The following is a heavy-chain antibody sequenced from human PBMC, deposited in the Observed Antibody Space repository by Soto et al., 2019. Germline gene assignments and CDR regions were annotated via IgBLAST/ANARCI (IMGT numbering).Heavy chain of an antibody. CDR1: GGTFGSHG. CDR2: LIAMLGTP. Sequence: ASVKVSCKASGGTFGSHGIAWVRQAPGQGLEWMGRLIAMLGTPTYARKVQGRATITADESLTSSYLELRSLRSEDTAVYFCARGAMANFDYWGQGTVVTVSS. CDR3: ARGAMANFDY. D-gene: IGHD5-18*01. V-gene: IGHV1-69*11. J-gene: IGHJ4*02.